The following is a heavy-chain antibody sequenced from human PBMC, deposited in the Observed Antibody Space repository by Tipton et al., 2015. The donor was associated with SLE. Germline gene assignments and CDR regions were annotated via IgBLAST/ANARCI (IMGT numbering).Heavy chain of an antibody. V-gene: IGHV3-9*01. J-gene: IGHJ3*02. CDR2: ISWNSGSI. CDR1: GFTFDDYA. Sequence: SLRLSCAASGFTFDDYAMHWVRQAPGKGLEWVSGISWNSGSIGYADSVKGRFTISRDNAKNSLYLQMNSLRAEDTALYYCAKRYCSGGSCYLGAFDIWGQGTMVTVSS. CDR3: AKRYCSGGSCYLGAFDI. D-gene: IGHD2-15*01.